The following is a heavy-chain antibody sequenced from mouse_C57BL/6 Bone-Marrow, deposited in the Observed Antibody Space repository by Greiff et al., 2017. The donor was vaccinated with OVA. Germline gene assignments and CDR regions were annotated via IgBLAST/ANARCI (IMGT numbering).Heavy chain of an antibody. V-gene: IGHV1-81*01. D-gene: IGHD1-1*01. Sequence: QVQLQQSGAELARPGASVKLSCKASGYTFTSYGISWVKQRTGQGLEWIGEIYPRSGNTYYNEKFKGKATLTADKSSSTAYMELRSLTSEDSAVYFCARWDSYYYGSSYPLDYFDYWGQGTTLTVSS. CDR2: IYPRSGNT. CDR3: ARWDSYYYGSSYPLDYFDY. J-gene: IGHJ2*01. CDR1: GYTFTSYG.